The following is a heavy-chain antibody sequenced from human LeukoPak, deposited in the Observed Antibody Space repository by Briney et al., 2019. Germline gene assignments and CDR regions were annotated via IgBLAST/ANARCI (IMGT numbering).Heavy chain of an antibody. J-gene: IGHJ4*02. CDR1: GFTFDDYA. V-gene: IGHV3-9*01. D-gene: IGHD3-22*01. Sequence: PGGSLRLSCAASGFTFDDYAMHWVRHAPGKGLEWVSGISWNSGSIGYADSVKGRFTISRDNAKNSLYLQMNSLRAEDTAVYYCARDPYYYDSSGYLDYWGQGTLVTVSS. CDR3: ARDPYYYDSSGYLDY. CDR2: ISWNSGSI.